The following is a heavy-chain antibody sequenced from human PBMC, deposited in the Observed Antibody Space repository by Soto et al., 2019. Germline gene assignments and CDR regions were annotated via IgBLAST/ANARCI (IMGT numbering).Heavy chain of an antibody. D-gene: IGHD3-10*01. J-gene: IGHJ4*02. CDR3: ARDRLGESFDY. CDR2: IYSGGST. V-gene: IGHV3-66*01. Sequence: PGGSLRLSCAASGFTVSSNYMSWVRQAPGKGLEWVSVIYSGGSTYYADSVKGRFTISRDNSKNTLYLQMNSLRAEDTAVYYCARDRLGESFDYWGQGTLVTVSS. CDR1: GFTVSSNY.